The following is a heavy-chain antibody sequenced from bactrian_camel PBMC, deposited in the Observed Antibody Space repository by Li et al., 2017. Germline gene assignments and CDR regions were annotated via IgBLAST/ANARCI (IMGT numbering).Heavy chain of an antibody. CDR2: IDYDGTQ. V-gene: IGHV3S9*01. Sequence: HVQLVESGGGLVQPGGSLRLSCAASGSTFRDYVIDWVRQTPEKEREFVSSIDYDGTQKYADSVKGRFTASQGAKNTVYLQMNNLQPEDSDMYYCGRSLQDFGQGPHQRFDSRGHGTQVTVS. J-gene: IGHJ6*01. D-gene: IGHD1*01. CDR1: GSTFRDYV. CDR3: GRSLQDFGQGPHQRFDS.